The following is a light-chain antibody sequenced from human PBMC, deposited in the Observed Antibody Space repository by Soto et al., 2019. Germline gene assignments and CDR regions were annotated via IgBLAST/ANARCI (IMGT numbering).Light chain of an antibody. CDR1: QAISTS. Sequence: DIQLTQSPSFLSASVGDTVTITCRASQAISTSLAWYRQKSGMAPKLLIYAASTLHSGVPSRFSGGGSGTDFTLTISGLQPEDFATYYCQQHNSFPRSFGQGTKLEIK. CDR2: AAS. J-gene: IGKJ2*01. CDR3: QQHNSFPRS. V-gene: IGKV1-9*01.